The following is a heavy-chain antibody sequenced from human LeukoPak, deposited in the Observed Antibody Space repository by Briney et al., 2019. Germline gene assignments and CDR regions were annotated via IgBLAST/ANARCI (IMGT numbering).Heavy chain of an antibody. V-gene: IGHV1-18*01. CDR3: ARDRRVAVAENFDY. CDR2: ISAYNGNT. Sequence: ASVKVSCKASGYTFTSYGISWVRQAPGQGLEWMGWISAYNGNTNYAQKLQGRVTMTTGTSTSTAYMELRSLRSDDTAVYYCARDRRVAVAENFDYWGQGTLVTVSS. CDR1: GYTFTSYG. J-gene: IGHJ4*02. D-gene: IGHD6-19*01.